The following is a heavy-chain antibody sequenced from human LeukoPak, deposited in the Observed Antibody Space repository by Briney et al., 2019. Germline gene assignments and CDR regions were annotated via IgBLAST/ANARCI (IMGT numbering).Heavy chain of an antibody. J-gene: IGHJ4*02. CDR3: ARHDDRWLQSLDY. Sequence: ASVKVSCKASGYTFTGHYMHWVRQAPGQGLEWMGWINPNRGGTNFAQKFQGRVTMTRDTSITTAYMELSRLRSDDTAMYYCARHDDRWLQSLDYWGQGTLVTVSS. D-gene: IGHD5-24*01. CDR1: GYTFTGHY. CDR2: INPNRGGT. V-gene: IGHV1-2*02.